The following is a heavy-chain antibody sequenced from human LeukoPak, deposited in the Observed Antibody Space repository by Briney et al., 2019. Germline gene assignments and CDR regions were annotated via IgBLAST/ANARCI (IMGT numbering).Heavy chain of an antibody. CDR2: IYENGGTT. V-gene: IGHV3-23*01. Sequence: GGSLRLSCVGSGFTFRSHAMSWVRQAPEKGLEFVSGIYENGGTTYYADSVKGRFSISRDNSKNTLYLQMNSLRAEDTAVYYCAKVAAAGTGVDWGQGTLVTVSS. J-gene: IGHJ4*02. D-gene: IGHD6-13*01. CDR3: AKVAAAGTGVD. CDR1: GFTFRSHA.